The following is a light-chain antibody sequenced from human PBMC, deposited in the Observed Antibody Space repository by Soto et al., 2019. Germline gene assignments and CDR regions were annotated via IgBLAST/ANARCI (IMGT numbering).Light chain of an antibody. CDR2: GVF. CDR3: QHYDGSPRT. CDR1: QSVGDNF. Sequence: TVLTQSPGTVSLSPGERATLSCRTSQSVGDNFLAWYQQKPGQAPRLLIYGVFNRATGIPARFSGSGSGXXXXXXXXXXXPXDSAVYYCQHYDGSPRTFGQGTKVEIK. J-gene: IGKJ2*01. V-gene: IGKV3-20*01.